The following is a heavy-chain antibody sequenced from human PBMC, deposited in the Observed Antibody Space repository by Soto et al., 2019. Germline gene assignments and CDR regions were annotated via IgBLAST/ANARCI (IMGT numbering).Heavy chain of an antibody. CDR3: AKDSIVDIVATIHLDY. Sequence: PGGSLRLSCAASGFTFSSYGMHWVRQAPGKGLEWVAVISYDGSNKYYADSVKGRFTISRDNSKNTLYLQMNSLRAEDTAVYYCAKDSIVDIVATIHLDYWGQGTLVTVSS. J-gene: IGHJ4*02. V-gene: IGHV3-30*18. CDR1: GFTFSSYG. CDR2: ISYDGSNK. D-gene: IGHD5-12*01.